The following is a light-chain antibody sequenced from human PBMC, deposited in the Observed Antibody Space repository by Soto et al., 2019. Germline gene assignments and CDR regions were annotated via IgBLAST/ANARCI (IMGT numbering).Light chain of an antibody. V-gene: IGKV3-15*01. Sequence: EIVLRQSPATLSLSPGERATLSCRDSQSVSSYLAWYQQRPGQAPRLLIYGASTRATGIPARISGSGSGTEFTLTITSLQSEDFAVYYCQQYNMRRTFGQGTKVDIK. CDR3: QQYNMRRT. CDR1: QSVSSY. J-gene: IGKJ1*01. CDR2: GAS.